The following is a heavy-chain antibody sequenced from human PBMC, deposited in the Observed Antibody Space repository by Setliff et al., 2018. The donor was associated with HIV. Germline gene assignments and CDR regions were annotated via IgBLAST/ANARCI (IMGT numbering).Heavy chain of an antibody. J-gene: IGHJ6*03. D-gene: IGHD6-19*01. V-gene: IGHV1-8*02. CDR2: MNPNSGNT. CDR1: GYTFKSND. Sequence: ASVKVSCKASGYTFKSNDINWVRQATGQGLEWMGWMNPNSGNTGYAQKFQGRVTMTRDTSLSTAYMELSSLRSDDTAVYYCARGAWYSSGWYSSRYMDVWGKGTTVTVSS. CDR3: ARGAWYSSGWYSSRYMDV.